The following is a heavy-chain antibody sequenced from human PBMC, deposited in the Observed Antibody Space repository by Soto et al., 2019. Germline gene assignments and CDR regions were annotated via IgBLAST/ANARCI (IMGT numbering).Heavy chain of an antibody. J-gene: IGHJ6*03. CDR1: GFTFSSYS. CDR2: ISSSSSTI. CDR3: ARYVDDILTGYYREGYYYYYMDV. V-gene: IGHV3-48*01. Sequence: GGSLRLSCAASGFTFSSYSMNWVRQAPGKGLEWVSYISSSSSTIYYADSVKGRFTISRDNAKNSLYLQMNSLRAEDTAVYYCARYVDDILTGYYREGYYYYYMDVWGKGTTVTVSS. D-gene: IGHD3-9*01.